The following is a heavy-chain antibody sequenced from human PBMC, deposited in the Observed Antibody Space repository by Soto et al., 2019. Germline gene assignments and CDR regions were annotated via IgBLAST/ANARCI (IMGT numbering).Heavy chain of an antibody. CDR1: GFSFSSYG. V-gene: IGHV3-74*01. Sequence: PGGSLRLSCAASGFSFSSYGMHLVRQAPGTGLVWVSRVDADGSGTTYAGSVKGRFSISRDNAKNTVSLQMNNLRAEDTAVYYCAGASGWKFDYWGLGVLVTVSS. CDR3: AGASGWKFDY. CDR2: VDADGSGT. D-gene: IGHD1-1*01. J-gene: IGHJ4*02.